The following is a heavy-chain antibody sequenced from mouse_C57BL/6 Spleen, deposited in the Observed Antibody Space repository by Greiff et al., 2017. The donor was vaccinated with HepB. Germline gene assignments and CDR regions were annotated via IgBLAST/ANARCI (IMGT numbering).Heavy chain of an antibody. Sequence: QVQLQQSGPELVKPGASVKISCKASGYAFSSSWMNWVKQRPGKGLEWIGRIYPGDGDTNYNGKFKGKATLTADKSSSTAYMQLSSLTSEDSAVYFCARLLRYLDYWGQGTTLTVSS. CDR1: GYAFSSSW. CDR2: IYPGDGDT. V-gene: IGHV1-82*01. J-gene: IGHJ2*01. D-gene: IGHD1-1*01. CDR3: ARLLRYLDY.